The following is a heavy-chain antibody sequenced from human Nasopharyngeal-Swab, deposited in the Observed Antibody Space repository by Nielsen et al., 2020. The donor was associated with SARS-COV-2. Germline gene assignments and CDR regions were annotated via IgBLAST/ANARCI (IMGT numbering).Heavy chain of an antibody. CDR2: ISSSSSSYI. CDR3: ARAGITMVRAFDY. D-gene: IGHD3-10*01. V-gene: IGHV3-21*01. Sequence: WIRQPPGKGLEWVSSISSSSSSYIYYADSVKGRFTISRDNAKNSLYLQMNSLRAEDTAVYYCARAGITMVRAFDYWGQGTLVTVSS. J-gene: IGHJ4*02.